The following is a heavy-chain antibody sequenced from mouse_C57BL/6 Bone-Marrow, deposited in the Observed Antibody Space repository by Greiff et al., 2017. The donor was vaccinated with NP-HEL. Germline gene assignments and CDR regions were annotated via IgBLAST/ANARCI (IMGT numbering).Heavy chain of an antibody. CDR3: ARYDGYYGFDY. V-gene: IGHV1-19*01. Sequence: EVQLQQSGPVLVKPGASVKMSCKASGYTFTDYYMNWVKQSHGKSLEWIGVINPYNGGTSYNQKFKGKATLTVDKSSSTAYMELNSLTSEDSAVYYCARYDGYYGFDYWGQGTTLTVSS. CDR2: INPYNGGT. D-gene: IGHD2-3*01. CDR1: GYTFTDYY. J-gene: IGHJ2*01.